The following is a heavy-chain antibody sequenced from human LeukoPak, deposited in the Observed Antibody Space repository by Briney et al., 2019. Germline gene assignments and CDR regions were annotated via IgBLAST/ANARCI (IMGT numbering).Heavy chain of an antibody. D-gene: IGHD6-13*01. Sequence: GRSLRLSCAASGFTFDDYAMHWVRQAPGKGLEWVSGISWNSGSIGYADSVKGRFTISRDNAKNSLYLQMNSLRAEDTAVYYCARVAGSSWYYYFDYWGQGTLVTVSS. V-gene: IGHV3-9*01. CDR1: GFTFDDYA. CDR3: ARVAGSSWYYYFDY. J-gene: IGHJ4*02. CDR2: ISWNSGSI.